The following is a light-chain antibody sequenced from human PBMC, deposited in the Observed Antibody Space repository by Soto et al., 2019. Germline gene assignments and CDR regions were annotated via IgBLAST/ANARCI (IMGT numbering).Light chain of an antibody. J-gene: IGLJ2*01. CDR2: ERS. Sequence: QSALTQPASVSGSPGQSITISCTGTSSDVGSYNLVSWYQQHPGKAPKLMIYERSKRPSGVSNRFSGSKSGNTASLTISGLQAEDEADYYCCSYAGSSTLVVFGGGTKLTVL. V-gene: IGLV2-23*01. CDR3: CSYAGSSTLVV. CDR1: SSDVGSYNL.